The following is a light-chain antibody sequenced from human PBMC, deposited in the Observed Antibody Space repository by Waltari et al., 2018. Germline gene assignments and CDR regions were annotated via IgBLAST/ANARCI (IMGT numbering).Light chain of an antibody. CDR2: GAS. V-gene: IGKV3-15*01. Sequence: EIVMTQSPATLSVSPGERATLSCRASQRIDTSLAWYQQKPGQAPRLLIYGASTRATGISARFTGSGSGAEFTLTISSLQSEDCAVYYCQQYNRWRTFGQGTKVEIK. J-gene: IGKJ1*01. CDR1: QRIDTS. CDR3: QQYNRWRT.